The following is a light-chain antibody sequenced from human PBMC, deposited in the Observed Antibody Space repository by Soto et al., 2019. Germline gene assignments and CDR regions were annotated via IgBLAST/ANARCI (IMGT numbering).Light chain of an antibody. V-gene: IGKV1-5*01. Sequence: DIQMTQSPSTLSASVGDRVTITCRASQSISSWLAWYQQKPGQAPNLLIYDASSLEIGVPSRFSGSGSGPEFPLTISSLQPDDFATYYCQHYDRYPITFGQGTRLEIK. J-gene: IGKJ5*01. CDR1: QSISSW. CDR2: DAS. CDR3: QHYDRYPIT.